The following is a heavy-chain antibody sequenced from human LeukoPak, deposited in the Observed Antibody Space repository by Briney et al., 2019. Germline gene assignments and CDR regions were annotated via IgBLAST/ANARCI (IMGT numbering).Heavy chain of an antibody. D-gene: IGHD3-3*01. J-gene: IGHJ5*02. CDR3: ARETPDYDFWSGYMNWFDP. Sequence: SETLSLTCTVSGGSISSGSYYWSWIRQPAGKGLEWIGRIYTSGSTNYNPSLKSRVTISVDTSKNQFSLKLSSVTAADTAVYYCARETPDYDFWSGYMNWFDPWGQGTLVTVSS. CDR1: GGSISSGSYY. CDR2: IYTSGST. V-gene: IGHV4-61*02.